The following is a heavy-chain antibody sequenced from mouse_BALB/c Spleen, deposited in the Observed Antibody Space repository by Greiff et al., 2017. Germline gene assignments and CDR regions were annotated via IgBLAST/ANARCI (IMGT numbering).Heavy chain of an antibody. D-gene: IGHD2-1*01. V-gene: IGHV5-9-4*01. J-gene: IGHJ3*01. CDR2: ISSGGSYT. CDR3: ARDGNYAWFAY. Sequence: EVKLVESGGGLVKPGGSLKLSCAASGFTFSSYAMSWVRQSPEKRLEWVAEISSGGSYTYYPDTVTGRFTISRDNAKNTLYLEMSSLRSEDTAMYYCARDGNYAWFAYWGQGTLVTVSA. CDR1: GFTFSSYA.